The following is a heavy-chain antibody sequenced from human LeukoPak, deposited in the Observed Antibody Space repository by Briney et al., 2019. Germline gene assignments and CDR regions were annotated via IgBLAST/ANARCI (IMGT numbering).Heavy chain of an antibody. Sequence: SETLSLTGPVSVASFGISSWSWIRRPAGRGREWFGRIHTSGDTNSNPSLKSRVTMSVDTSKNQVSLKLSSVTAADTAVYYCARDVMAPYYGDFDYWGQGTLVTVSS. CDR2: IHTSGDT. CDR1: VASFGISS. J-gene: IGHJ4*02. V-gene: IGHV4-4*07. D-gene: IGHD4-17*01. CDR3: ARDVMAPYYGDFDY.